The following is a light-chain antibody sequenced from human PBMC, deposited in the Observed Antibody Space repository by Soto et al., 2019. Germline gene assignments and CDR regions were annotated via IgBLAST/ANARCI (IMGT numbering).Light chain of an antibody. CDR1: QSVSSY. Sequence: EIVLTQSPATLSLSPGERATLSCRASQSVSSYLAWYQQKPGQAPRLLIYDASNRATGIPARFSGSGSGTDFTRTISSLEPEDFAVYYCQQRSNWPPTFGQGTRLEMK. J-gene: IGKJ5*01. CDR3: QQRSNWPPT. V-gene: IGKV3-11*01. CDR2: DAS.